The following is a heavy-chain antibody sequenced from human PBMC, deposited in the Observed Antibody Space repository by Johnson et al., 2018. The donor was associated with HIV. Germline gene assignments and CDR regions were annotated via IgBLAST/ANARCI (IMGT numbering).Heavy chain of an antibody. CDR3: ARDSYYDSSGYYSPPHDAFDI. CDR1: GFTFSSYA. V-gene: IGHV3-64*01. CDR2: ISSNGGST. Sequence: VQLVESGGGLVQPGMSLRLSCAASGFTFSSYAIHWVRQAPGKGLEYVSAISSNGGSTYYANSVQGRFTISRDNSKNTLYLQMGSLRAEDTAVYYCARDSYYDSSGYYSPPHDAFDIWGQGTMVTVSS. J-gene: IGHJ3*02. D-gene: IGHD3-22*01.